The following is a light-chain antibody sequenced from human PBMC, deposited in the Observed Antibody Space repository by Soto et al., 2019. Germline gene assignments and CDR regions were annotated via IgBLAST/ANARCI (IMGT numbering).Light chain of an antibody. Sequence: QLVLTQSPSASASLGASVKLTCTLSSGHSNYAIAWHQQQSEKGPRYLRKLSGDGIHSKGARIPDRFSGYSSGAERYLTTPSIQSEDEADYYCQTWGSGIVVFGGGTKLTVL. CDR3: QTWGSGIVV. V-gene: IGLV4-69*01. J-gene: IGLJ2*01. CDR2: LSGDGIH. CDR1: SGHSNYA.